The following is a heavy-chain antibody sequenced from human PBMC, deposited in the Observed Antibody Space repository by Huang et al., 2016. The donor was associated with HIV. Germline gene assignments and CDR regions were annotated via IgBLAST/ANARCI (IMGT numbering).Heavy chain of an antibody. CDR3: ARGAPDLDSHLDH. V-gene: IGHV1-69*13. D-gene: IGHD3-3*01. CDR1: GGNFNNA. Sequence: QVQLVQSGAEVKKPGSSVKVSCKVSGGNFNNAISWVRQAPGQGIEWMGGIIPIFGTPNYARKFQGRVTITADESTSIAYMELSSLRSEDTAVYYCARGAPDLDSHLDHWGQGTLVTVSS. CDR2: IIPIFGTP. J-gene: IGHJ4*02.